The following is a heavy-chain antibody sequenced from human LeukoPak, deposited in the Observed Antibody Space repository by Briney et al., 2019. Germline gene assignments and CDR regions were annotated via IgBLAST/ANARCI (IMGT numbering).Heavy chain of an antibody. J-gene: IGHJ4*02. CDR2: LSGSGSSA. CDR1: XXXXXTXX. CDR3: AKGLTNLGDD. D-gene: IGHD3-9*01. V-gene: IGHV3-23*01. Sequence: LXXSCAAXXXXXXTXXMSWXRXAXGKGLEWVSGLSGSGSSAYYADSVKGRFTISRDNSKNTLYLQMNSLRPEDTAVYYCAKGLTNLGDDWGQGTLVTVSS.